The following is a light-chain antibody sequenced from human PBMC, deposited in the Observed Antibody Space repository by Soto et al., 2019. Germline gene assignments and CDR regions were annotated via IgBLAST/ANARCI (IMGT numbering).Light chain of an antibody. CDR2: DAS. CDR3: QQRSNWPLIT. V-gene: IGKV3-11*01. J-gene: IGKJ5*01. CDR1: QSVSSY. Sequence: EIVLTQSPATLSLSPGERATLSCRASQSVSSYLAWYQQKPGQSPRLLIYDASNRATGILARFSGSGSCTDFTLTISTLEHEDFAVYCCQQRSNWPLITFCQGTRLEIK.